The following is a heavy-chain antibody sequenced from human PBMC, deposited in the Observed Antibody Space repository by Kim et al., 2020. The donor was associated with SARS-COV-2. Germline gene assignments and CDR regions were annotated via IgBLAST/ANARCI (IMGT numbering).Heavy chain of an antibody. V-gene: IGHV7-4-1*02. Sequence: ASVKVSCKASGYTYTSYAMNWVRQAPGQGLEWMGWINTNTGNPTYAQGFTGRFVFSLDTSVSTAYLQISSLKAEDTAVYYCARRGTRTVAATRPYYYYYYGMDVWGQGTTVTVSS. D-gene: IGHD2-15*01. CDR2: INTNTGNP. J-gene: IGHJ6*02. CDR1: GYTYTSYA. CDR3: ARRGTRTVAATRPYYYYYYGMDV.